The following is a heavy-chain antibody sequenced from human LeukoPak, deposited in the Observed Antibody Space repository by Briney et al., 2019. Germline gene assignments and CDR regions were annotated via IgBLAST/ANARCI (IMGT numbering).Heavy chain of an antibody. CDR1: GGTFSSYA. D-gene: IGHD3-10*01. CDR2: IIPIFGTA. V-gene: IGHV1-69*13. CDR3: ARADLWFGELSENNNWFDP. J-gene: IGHJ5*02. Sequence: GASVKVSCKASGGTFSSYAISWVRQAPRQGLEWMGGIIPIFGTANYAQNFQGRVTITADESTSTAYMELSSLRSQDTAVYYCARADLWFGELSENNNWFDPWGQGTLVTVSS.